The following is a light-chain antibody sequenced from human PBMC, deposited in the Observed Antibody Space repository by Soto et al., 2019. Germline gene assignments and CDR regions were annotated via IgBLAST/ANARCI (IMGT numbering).Light chain of an antibody. J-gene: IGLJ1*01. CDR2: EVD. V-gene: IGLV2-23*02. CDR3: CSYAASTTYV. CDR1: SSDVGSYNL. Sequence: QSALTQPASVSGSPGQSITISCTGTSSDVGSYNLVSWYQHYPGTAPKLMIYEVDKRPSGVSNRFSASKSGNTASLTISGLHTEDEADYYCCSYAASTTYVFGTGTKLTVL.